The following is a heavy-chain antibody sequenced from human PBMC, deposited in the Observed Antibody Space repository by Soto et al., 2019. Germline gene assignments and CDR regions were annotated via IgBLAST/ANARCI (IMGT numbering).Heavy chain of an antibody. CDR2: INADGTST. V-gene: IGHV3-74*01. Sequence: PGGSLRLSCAASGFTFSNSWMHWVRQFSCKWLEWVSRINADGTSTSYADSVKGRFTISRDNAKNTLYLHVNSLRAEDTAVYYCVKVLARGVGVPRFYFDSWGQGALVTVSS. D-gene: IGHD2-2*01. CDR3: VKVLARGVGVPRFYFDS. J-gene: IGHJ4*02. CDR1: GFTFSNSW.